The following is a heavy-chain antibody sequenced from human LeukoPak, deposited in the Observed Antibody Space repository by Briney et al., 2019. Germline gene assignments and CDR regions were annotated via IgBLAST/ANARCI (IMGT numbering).Heavy chain of an antibody. CDR2: ISHDGSNK. D-gene: IGHD4-17*01. J-gene: IGHJ4*02. V-gene: IGHV3-30-3*01. CDR3: ARDYNGDIDRIYYFDC. CDR1: GFLFSSFA. Sequence: PGGSLRLSCAASGFLFSSFALHWVRQAPGKGMEWVTLISHDGSNKYYADSVKGRFTISRDNSKNTVYLEMNSLRAEDTAMYYCARDYNGDIDRIYYFDCWGQGTLVTVSS.